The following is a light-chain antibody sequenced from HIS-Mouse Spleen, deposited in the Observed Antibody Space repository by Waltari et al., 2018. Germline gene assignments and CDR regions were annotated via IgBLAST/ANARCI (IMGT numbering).Light chain of an antibody. CDR1: QGLTNY. V-gene: IGKV1-16*02. Sequence: DIQMTQSPSSLSASVGDRVTITCRASQGLTNYLAWFQQKPGKAPKSLIYAASSLQSRVPSKFSGSGAGTEFALTISSRQTRDFAAYYCQKYNSDPVTFGGGTKVAIK. CDR2: AAS. J-gene: IGKJ4*01. CDR3: QKYNSDPVT.